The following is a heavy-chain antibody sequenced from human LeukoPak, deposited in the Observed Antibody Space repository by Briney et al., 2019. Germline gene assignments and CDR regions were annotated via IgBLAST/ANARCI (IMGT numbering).Heavy chain of an antibody. D-gene: IGHD5-12*01. Sequence: SVKVSFKASGGTFSIYAISWVRQAPGQGLEWMGGIIPIFGTANYAQKFQGRVTITADESTSTAYMELSSLRSEDTAVYYCARGGYSGYDYFDYWGQGTLVTVSS. V-gene: IGHV1-69*13. CDR2: IIPIFGTA. CDR3: ARGGYSGYDYFDY. CDR1: GGTFSIYA. J-gene: IGHJ4*02.